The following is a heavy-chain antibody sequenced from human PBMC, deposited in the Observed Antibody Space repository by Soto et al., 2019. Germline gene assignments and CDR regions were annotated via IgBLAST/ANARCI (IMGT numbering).Heavy chain of an antibody. Sequence: GGSLRLSCAASGFTFSSYSMNWVRQAPGKGLEWVSFISGSSDYIYYADSVKGRFTISRDNAENSLYLQMNSLRVEDTAVYYCASGFSYGSPAPYFDYWGQGTLVTVSS. CDR2: ISGSSDYI. CDR3: ASGFSYGSPAPYFDY. J-gene: IGHJ4*02. D-gene: IGHD5-18*01. V-gene: IGHV3-21*06. CDR1: GFTFSSYS.